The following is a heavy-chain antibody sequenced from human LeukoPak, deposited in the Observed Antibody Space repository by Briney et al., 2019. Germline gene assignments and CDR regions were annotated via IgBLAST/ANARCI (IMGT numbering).Heavy chain of an antibody. D-gene: IGHD1-1*01. CDR2: VSYDGSYK. CDR3: ARAPGYGAAYYFDY. CDR1: GFTFSKFA. V-gene: IGHV3-30*09. Sequence: GGSLRLSCAAAGFTFSKFAMHWVRQAPGKGLEWVAVVSYDGSYKYYADSVKGRFAISRDNSKNTLYLQMNSLRAEDTAVYYCARAPGYGAAYYFDYWGQGTLVTVSS. J-gene: IGHJ4*02.